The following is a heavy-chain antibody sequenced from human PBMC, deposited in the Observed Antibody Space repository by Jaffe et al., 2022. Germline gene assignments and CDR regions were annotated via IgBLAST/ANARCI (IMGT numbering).Heavy chain of an antibody. CDR1: GFTFSSYA. CDR3: ALGRYGSGWYYFDY. V-gene: IGHV3-23*01. J-gene: IGHJ4*02. CDR2: ISGSGGST. D-gene: IGHD6-19*01. Sequence: EVQLLESGGVLVQPGGSLRLSCAASGFTFSSYAMSWVRQAPGKGLEWVSTISGSGGSTYYADSVKGRFTISRDNSKNTLYLQMNSLRAEDTAVYYCALGRYGSGWYYFDYWGQGTLVTVSP.